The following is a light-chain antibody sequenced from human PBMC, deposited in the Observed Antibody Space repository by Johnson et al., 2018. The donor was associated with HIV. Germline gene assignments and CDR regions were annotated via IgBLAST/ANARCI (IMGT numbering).Light chain of an antibody. CDR1: SSNIGNNY. CDR3: GAWVSGLTAHFV. CDR2: DNN. V-gene: IGLV1-51*01. J-gene: IGLJ1*01. Sequence: QSVLTQPPSVSAAPGQKVTISCSGSSSNIGNNYVSWYQQVPGTAPKLLIYDNNKRPSGIADRFSASKSGTSATLDITGLQTGDEADYYCGAWVSGLTAHFVVGSGTTITVL.